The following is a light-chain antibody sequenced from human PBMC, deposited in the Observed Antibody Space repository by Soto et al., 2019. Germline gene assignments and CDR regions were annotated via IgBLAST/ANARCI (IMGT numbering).Light chain of an antibody. Sequence: DIQLTQSPSFLSASVGDRVTITCRASQDITSYLAWYQEKPGKAPKLLIYVSSTLQSGVPSRFSGTGSRTEFTLTISSLQPDDFATYYCQQFNAYPLTFGGGTKVEIK. CDR2: VSS. CDR1: QDITSY. J-gene: IGKJ4*01. CDR3: QQFNAYPLT. V-gene: IGKV1-9*01.